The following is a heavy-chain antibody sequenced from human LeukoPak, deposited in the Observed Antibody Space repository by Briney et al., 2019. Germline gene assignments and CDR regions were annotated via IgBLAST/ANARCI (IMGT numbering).Heavy chain of an antibody. CDR1: GGSFSGYY. V-gene: IGHV4-34*01. CDR3: ARVSISGTTIDAFDI. Sequence: SETLSLTCAVYGGSFSGYYWSWIRQPPGKGLEWIGEINHSGSTNYNPSLKSRVTISVDTSKNQFSLKLSSVTAADTAVYYCARVSISGTTIDAFDIWGQGTMVTVSS. D-gene: IGHD3-3*01. J-gene: IGHJ3*02. CDR2: INHSGST.